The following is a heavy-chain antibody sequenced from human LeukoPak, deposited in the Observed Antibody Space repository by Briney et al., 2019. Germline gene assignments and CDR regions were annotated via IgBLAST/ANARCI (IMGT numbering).Heavy chain of an antibody. V-gene: IGHV4-4*09. D-gene: IGHD6-13*01. CDR3: ASHSSSWYRDY. CDR2: IYTSGST. Sequence: SETLSLTCTVSGSSISRYYWSWIRQPPGKGLEWIGYIYTSGSTNYNPSLKSRVTISVDTSKNQFSLKLSSVTAADTAVYYCASHSSSWYRDYWGQGTLVTVSS. CDR1: GSSISRYY. J-gene: IGHJ4*02.